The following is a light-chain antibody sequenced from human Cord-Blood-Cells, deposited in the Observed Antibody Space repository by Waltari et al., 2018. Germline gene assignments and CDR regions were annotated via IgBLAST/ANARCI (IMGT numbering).Light chain of an antibody. CDR3: SSYTSSSTLYV. CDR2: EVS. Sequence: QSPLTQPASVSGSPGQSTTISCPGPSRDVGGYNYVSCYQQHPGKAPKLMIYEVSNRPSGVSNRFAGSKSGNTASLTISGLQAEDEADYYCSSYTSSSTLYVFGTGTKVTVL. CDR1: SRDVGGYNY. V-gene: IGLV2-14*01. J-gene: IGLJ1*01.